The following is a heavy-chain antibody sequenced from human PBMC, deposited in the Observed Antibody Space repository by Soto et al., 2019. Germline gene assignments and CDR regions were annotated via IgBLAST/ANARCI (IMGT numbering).Heavy chain of an antibody. Sequence: SETLSLTCSVSGDSITNYAWTWIRQPPGKGLEWIGYIYDSGTANYNPSLKARVTMSIDRSKRFFSLNLRSVNTADTAIYYCARGLGGYLDYLDYWGQGTLVTVSS. J-gene: IGHJ4*02. CDR3: ARGLGGYLDYLDY. V-gene: IGHV4-59*01. D-gene: IGHD3-16*02. CDR1: GDSITNYA. CDR2: IYDSGTA.